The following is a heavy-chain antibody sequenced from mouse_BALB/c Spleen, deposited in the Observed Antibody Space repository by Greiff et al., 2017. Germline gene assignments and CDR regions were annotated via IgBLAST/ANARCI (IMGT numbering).Heavy chain of an antibody. V-gene: IGHV5-17*02. J-gene: IGHJ4*01. CDR2: ISSGSSTI. CDR1: GFTFSSFG. D-gene: IGHD2-1*01. CDR3: ARGGRMSYGNYGGRAMDY. Sequence: EVKLVESGGGLVQPGGSRKLSCAASGFTFSSFGMHWVRQAPEKGLEWVAYISSGSSTIYYADTVKGRFTISRDNPKNTLFLQMTSLRSEDTAMYYCARGGRMSYGNYGGRAMDYWGQGTSVTVSS.